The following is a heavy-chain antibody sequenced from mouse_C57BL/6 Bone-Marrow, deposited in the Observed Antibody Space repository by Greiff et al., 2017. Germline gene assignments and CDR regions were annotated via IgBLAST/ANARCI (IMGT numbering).Heavy chain of an antibody. CDR2: IRLKSDNYAT. J-gene: IGHJ4*01. Sequence: EVKLMESGGGLVQPGGSLSLSCAASGFTFSNYWMNWVRQSPEKGLEWVAQIRLKSDNYATHYAESVKGRFTISRDDSKSSVYLQMNNLRAEDTGIYYCTGDITTVVRYWAMDYWGQGTSVTVSS. V-gene: IGHV6-3*01. CDR3: TGDITTVVRYWAMDY. CDR1: GFTFSNYW. D-gene: IGHD1-1*01.